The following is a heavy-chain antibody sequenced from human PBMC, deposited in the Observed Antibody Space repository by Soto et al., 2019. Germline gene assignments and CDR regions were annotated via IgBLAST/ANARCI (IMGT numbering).Heavy chain of an antibody. Sequence: GGSLRLSCAASGFTFSSYAMSWVRQAPGKGLEWVSAISGSGGSTYYADSVKGRFTISRDNSKNTLYLQMNSLRAEDTAVYYCAKQLVPYSGYDRQYYFDYWGQGTLVTVSS. CDR1: GFTFSSYA. J-gene: IGHJ4*02. D-gene: IGHD5-12*01. CDR2: ISGSGGST. CDR3: AKQLVPYSGYDRQYYFDY. V-gene: IGHV3-23*01.